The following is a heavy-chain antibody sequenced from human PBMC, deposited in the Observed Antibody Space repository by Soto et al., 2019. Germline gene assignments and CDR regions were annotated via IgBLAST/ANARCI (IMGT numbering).Heavy chain of an antibody. CDR1: GFTFSSYA. J-gene: IGHJ3*02. Sequence: QVQLVESGGGVVQPGRSLRLSCAASGFTFSSYAIHWVRQAPGKGLEWVAVISYDGSNEYYADSVKGRFTISRDNSKNTLYLQMNCLRAEDTAMYYCARAGVWVTVIEAAFDIWGLGTMVTVSS. D-gene: IGHD3-22*01. CDR3: ARAGVWVTVIEAAFDI. V-gene: IGHV3-30-3*01. CDR2: ISYDGSNE.